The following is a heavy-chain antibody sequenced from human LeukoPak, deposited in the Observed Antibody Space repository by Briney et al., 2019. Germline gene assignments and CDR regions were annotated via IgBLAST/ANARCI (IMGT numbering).Heavy chain of an antibody. CDR2: ISATGGST. Sequence: GGSLGLSCAASGFTFSSYGITWARQAPGKGLEWVSTISATGGSTYYADSVKGRFTISRDNSKDTLYLQMNSLRAEDTAVYYCARDSRIVVDTTSFDYWGQGTLVTVSP. V-gene: IGHV3-23*01. CDR1: GFTFSSYG. CDR3: ARDSRIVVDTTSFDY. D-gene: IGHD3-22*01. J-gene: IGHJ4*02.